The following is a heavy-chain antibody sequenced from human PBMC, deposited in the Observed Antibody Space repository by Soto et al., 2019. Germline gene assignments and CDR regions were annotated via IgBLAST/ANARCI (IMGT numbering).Heavy chain of an antibody. CDR1: GGSFNEYY. J-gene: IGHJ6*02. V-gene: IGHV4-34*01. CDR3: GRVTFTASYYYAMDV. D-gene: IGHD5-18*01. Sequence: SETLSLTCAVFGGSFNEYYWSWIRQPPGRGLEWIGEISHSGSTNYNPSLKSRVTISVDTSKNHFSLKLGSVIAADTAVYYCGRVTFTASYYYAMDVWGQGTTVTVSS. CDR2: ISHSGST.